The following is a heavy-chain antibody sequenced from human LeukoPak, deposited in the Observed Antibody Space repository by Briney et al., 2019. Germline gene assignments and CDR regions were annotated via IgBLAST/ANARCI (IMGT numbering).Heavy chain of an antibody. Sequence: GGSLRLSCAASGFTFSSYGMHWVRQAPGKGLEWVAVIWYDGSNKYYADSVKGRFTISRDNSKNTLYLQMNSLRAEDTAVYYCATLGGGSSWYSDYWGQGTLVTVSS. D-gene: IGHD6-13*01. V-gene: IGHV3-33*01. CDR3: ATLGGGSSWYSDY. J-gene: IGHJ4*02. CDR2: IWYDGSNK. CDR1: GFTFSSYG.